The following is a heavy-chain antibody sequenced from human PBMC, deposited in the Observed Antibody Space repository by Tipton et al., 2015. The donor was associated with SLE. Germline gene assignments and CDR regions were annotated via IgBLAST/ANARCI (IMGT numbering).Heavy chain of an antibody. CDR2: ISYDGSKK. J-gene: IGHJ4*02. CDR3: ARDPELLVAGLFDY. D-gene: IGHD6-19*01. V-gene: IGHV3-33*05. CDR1: GFTFSNYA. Sequence: SLRLSCAASGFTFSNYAIHWVRQAPGKGLEWVALISYDGSKKDYADSVKGRVTISRDNSKNTLYLQMSSLRAEDTAVYYCARDPELLVAGLFDYWGQGTLVTVSS.